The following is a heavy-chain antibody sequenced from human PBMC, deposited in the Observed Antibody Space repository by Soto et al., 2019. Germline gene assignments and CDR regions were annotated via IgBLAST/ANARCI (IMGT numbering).Heavy chain of an antibody. V-gene: IGHV1-24*01. D-gene: IGHD2-15*01. Sequence: ASVKVSCKVSGYTLTELSMHWVRQAHGKGLEWMGGFDPEDGETIYAQKFQGRVTMTEDTSTDTAYMELSSLRSEDTAVYYCSTDRGSGGSYVDAFDIWGQGTMVTVSS. CDR2: FDPEDGET. CDR3: STDRGSGGSYVDAFDI. J-gene: IGHJ3*02. CDR1: GYTLTELS.